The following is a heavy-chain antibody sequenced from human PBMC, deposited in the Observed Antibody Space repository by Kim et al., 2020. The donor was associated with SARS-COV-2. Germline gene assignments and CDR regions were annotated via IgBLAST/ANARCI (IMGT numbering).Heavy chain of an antibody. CDR3: ASLNGGTDSSGWYLPLFHSIGSFFDY. CDR2: IYYSGST. D-gene: IGHD6-19*01. V-gene: IGHV4-39*01. J-gene: IGHJ4*02. Sequence: SETLSLTCTVSGGSISSSSYYWGWIRQPPGKGLEWIGSIYYSGSTYYNPSLKSRVTISVDTSKNQFSLKLSSVTAADTAVYYCASLNGGTDSSGWYLPLFHSIGSFFDYWGQGTLVTVSS. CDR1: GGSISSSSYY.